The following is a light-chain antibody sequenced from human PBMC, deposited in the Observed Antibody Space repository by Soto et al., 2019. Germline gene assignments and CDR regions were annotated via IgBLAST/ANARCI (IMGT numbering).Light chain of an antibody. CDR2: SAN. CDR3: LLYVSSGIWV. V-gene: IGLV8-61*01. Sequence: QAVVTQEPSFSVSPGGTVTLTCGLSSGSVSTSHYPSLYQQTPRQALLTLMYSANTRSSGVPDRFSGSFLGNKAALTITGAQADDEAEYYCLLYVSSGIWVFGGGTKLTVL. CDR1: SGSVSTSHY. J-gene: IGLJ3*02.